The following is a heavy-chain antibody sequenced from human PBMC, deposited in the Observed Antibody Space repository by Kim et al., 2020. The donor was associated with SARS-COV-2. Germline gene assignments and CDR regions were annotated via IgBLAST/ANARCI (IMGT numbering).Heavy chain of an antibody. Sequence: GGSLRLSCAASGFTFDDYAMHWVRQAPGKGLEWVSLISWDGGSTYYADSVKGRFTISRDNSKNSLYLQMNSLRAEDTALYYCAKDTQTSYGYAWFDPWGQGTLVTVSS. D-gene: IGHD5-18*01. CDR2: ISWDGGST. CDR1: GFTFDDYA. J-gene: IGHJ5*02. CDR3: AKDTQTSYGYAWFDP. V-gene: IGHV3-43D*03.